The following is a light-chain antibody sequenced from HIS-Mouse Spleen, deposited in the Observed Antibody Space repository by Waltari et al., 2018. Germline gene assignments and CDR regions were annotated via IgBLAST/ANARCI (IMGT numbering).Light chain of an antibody. Sequence: SYELTQPPSVSVSPGQTARITCLGAALPKTYAYWYQQKSGQAPVLVIYEDSKRPSGIPERFSGSSSGTMATLTISGAQVEDEADYYCYSTDSSGNHRVFGGGTKLTVL. CDR3: YSTDSSGNHRV. CDR1: ALPKTY. CDR2: EDS. J-gene: IGLJ2*01. V-gene: IGLV3-10*01.